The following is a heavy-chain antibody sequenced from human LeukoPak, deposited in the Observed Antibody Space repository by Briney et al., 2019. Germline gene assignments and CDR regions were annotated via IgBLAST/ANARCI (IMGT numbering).Heavy chain of an antibody. Sequence: PSETLSLTCAVYGGSFSGYYWSWIRQPPGKGLEWIGEINHSGSTNYNPSLKSRVTISVDTSKNQFSLKLSSVTAADTAVYYCARGLYSSGWHTRPLFDYWGQGTLVTVSS. V-gene: IGHV4-34*01. CDR2: INHSGST. CDR1: GGSFSGYY. CDR3: ARGLYSSGWHTRPLFDY. D-gene: IGHD6-19*01. J-gene: IGHJ4*02.